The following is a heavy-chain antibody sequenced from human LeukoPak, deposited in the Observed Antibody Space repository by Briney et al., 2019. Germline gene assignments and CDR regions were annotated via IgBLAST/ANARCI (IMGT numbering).Heavy chain of an antibody. Sequence: GGSLRPSCAASGFTFSSYAMSWVRQAPGKGLEWVSAISGSGGGTYYADSVKGRFTISRDNSKNTLYLQMNSLRAEDTAVYYCAKDLSLVRGVILNYFDYWGQGTLVTVSS. CDR1: GFTFSSYA. CDR2: ISGSGGGT. CDR3: AKDLSLVRGVILNYFDY. V-gene: IGHV3-23*01. J-gene: IGHJ4*02. D-gene: IGHD3-10*01.